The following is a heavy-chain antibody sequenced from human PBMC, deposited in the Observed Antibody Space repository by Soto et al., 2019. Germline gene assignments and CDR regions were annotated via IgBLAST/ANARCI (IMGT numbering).Heavy chain of an antibody. V-gene: IGHV3-7*01. CDR3: ARLRGDYFDN. Sequence: EVQLVESGGGLVQPGGSLRLSCVASGFTFSAYWMTWVRQAPGQGLEWLANIKEYGSEINDLDGRFVISRANAKNPLYLQMSSLRAEDTAVYYCARLRGDYFDNWGQGTLVIVSS. J-gene: IGHJ4*02. CDR2: IKEYGSEI. CDR1: GFTFSAYW.